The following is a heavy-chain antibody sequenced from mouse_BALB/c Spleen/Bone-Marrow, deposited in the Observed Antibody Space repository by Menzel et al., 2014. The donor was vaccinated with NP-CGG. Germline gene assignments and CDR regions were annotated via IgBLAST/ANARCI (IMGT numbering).Heavy chain of an antibody. CDR2: INPNNGGT. Sequence: VQLQQSGPELVKPGASVKISCKPSGYTFTEYTMHWVKQSHGKGLEWIGTINPNNGGTSYNQKFKGKATLTVDKSSNTAYMELRSLTSEGSAVYYCARRIPYGYAMDYWGQGTSVTVSS. D-gene: IGHD2-2*01. V-gene: IGHV1-22*01. CDR3: ARRIPYGYAMDY. J-gene: IGHJ4*01. CDR1: GYTFTEYT.